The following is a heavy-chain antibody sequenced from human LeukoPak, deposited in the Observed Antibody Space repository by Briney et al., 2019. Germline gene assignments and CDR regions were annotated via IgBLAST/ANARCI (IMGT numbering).Heavy chain of an antibody. J-gene: IGHJ4*02. Sequence: PSETLSLTCTVSGGSISSYYWSWIRQPPGKGLEWIGYIYYSGSTNYNPSLKSRVTISVDTSKNQFSLKLSSVTAADTAVYYCARLYSSGWYEGYFDYWGQGTLATVSS. D-gene: IGHD6-19*01. CDR2: IYYSGST. CDR1: GGSISSYY. V-gene: IGHV4-59*08. CDR3: ARLYSSGWYEGYFDY.